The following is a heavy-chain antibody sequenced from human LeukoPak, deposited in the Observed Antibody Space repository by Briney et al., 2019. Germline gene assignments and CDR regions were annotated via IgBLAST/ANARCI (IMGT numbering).Heavy chain of an antibody. CDR1: GFTVSSNY. Sequence: GGSLRLSCAASGFTVSSNYMSWVRQAPGKGLEWVSVIYSGGSTYYADSVKGRFTISRDNSKNTLYLQMDSLRAEDTAVYYCAREGQQLGFDYWGQGTLVTVSS. V-gene: IGHV3-53*01. D-gene: IGHD6-13*01. CDR3: AREGQQLGFDY. CDR2: IYSGGST. J-gene: IGHJ4*02.